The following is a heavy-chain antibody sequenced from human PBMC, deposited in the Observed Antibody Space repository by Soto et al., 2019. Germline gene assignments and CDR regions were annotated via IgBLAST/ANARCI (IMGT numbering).Heavy chain of an antibody. J-gene: IGHJ6*02. Sequence: QVQLVQSGAEVKKPGSSVKVSCKASGGTFSSYAISWARQAPGQGLEWMGGIIPIFGTANYAQKFQGRVTITADEYTSTAYMELSSLRSEDTAVYYCARAGVYSSSSDYYYGMDVWGQGTTVTVSS. CDR3: ARAGVYSSSSDYYYGMDV. CDR1: GGTFSSYA. CDR2: IIPIFGTA. D-gene: IGHD6-6*01. V-gene: IGHV1-69*01.